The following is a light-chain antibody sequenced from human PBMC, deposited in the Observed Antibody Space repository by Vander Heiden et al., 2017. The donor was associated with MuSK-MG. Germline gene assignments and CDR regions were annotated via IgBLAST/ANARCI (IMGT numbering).Light chain of an antibody. CDR1: QSVSSY. V-gene: IGKV3-11*01. Sequence: EIVLTQSPATLSLSPGERATLSCRASQSVSSYLAWYQQKPGQAPRLLIYDASNRATGIPARFSGSGYGTDFTLTISSLEPEDFAVYYCQQPSNWPPWTFGQGTKVEIK. CDR2: DAS. J-gene: IGKJ1*01. CDR3: QQPSNWPPWT.